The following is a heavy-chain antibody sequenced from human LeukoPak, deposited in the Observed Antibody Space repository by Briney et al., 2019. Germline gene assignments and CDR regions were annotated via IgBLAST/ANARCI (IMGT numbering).Heavy chain of an antibody. D-gene: IGHD3-16*01. CDR2: IYYSGST. J-gene: IGHJ4*02. Sequence: SETLSLTCTVSGGSISSSSYYWGWIRQPPGKGLEWIGSIYYSGSTYYNPSLKSRVTISVDTSKNQFSLKLSSVIAADTAVYYCARERDPWGYFDYWGQGTLVTVSS. CDR1: GGSISSSSYY. V-gene: IGHV4-39*07. CDR3: ARERDPWGYFDY.